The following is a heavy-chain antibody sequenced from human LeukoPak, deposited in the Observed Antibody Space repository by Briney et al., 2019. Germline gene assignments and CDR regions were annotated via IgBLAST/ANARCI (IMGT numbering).Heavy chain of an antibody. CDR1: GFTFSDYY. CDR3: ARDRSSSWYPEV. D-gene: IGHD6-13*01. J-gene: IGHJ6*04. Sequence: GGSLRLSCAASGFTFSDYYMSWIRQAPGKGLEWVSSISSSSYIYYADSVKGRFTISRDNAKNSLYLQMNSLRAEDTAVYYCARDRSSSWYPEVWGKGTTVTVSS. V-gene: IGHV3-69-1*01. CDR2: ISSSSYI.